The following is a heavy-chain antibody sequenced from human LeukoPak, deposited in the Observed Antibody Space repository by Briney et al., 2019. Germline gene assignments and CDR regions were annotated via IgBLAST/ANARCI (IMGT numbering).Heavy chain of an antibody. V-gene: IGHV3-43*02. D-gene: IGHD5-18*01. J-gene: IGHJ4*02. CDR1: GFTFDDYV. Sequence: GGSLRLSCAASGFTFDDYVMHWVRQAPGKGLEWVSFISGDGGATYYADSAKGRFTISRDNGRKSLHLQMDSLRTEDTALYYCAKGGYTYGGRLFDYWGQGTLVTVSS. CDR2: ISGDGGAT. CDR3: AKGGYTYGGRLFDY.